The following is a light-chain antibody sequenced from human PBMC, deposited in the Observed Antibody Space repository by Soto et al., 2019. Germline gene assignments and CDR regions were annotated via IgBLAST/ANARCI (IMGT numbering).Light chain of an antibody. CDR1: QSISSY. CDR2: AAS. Sequence: DIQMTQSPSSLSASVGDRVTIPCRASQSISSYLNWYQQKPGKAPKLLIYAASSLQSGVPSRFSGSGSGTDFTLTISSLQPEDFATYYCQQSYSTLWTFGQGTKVEI. CDR3: QQSYSTLWT. J-gene: IGKJ1*01. V-gene: IGKV1-39*01.